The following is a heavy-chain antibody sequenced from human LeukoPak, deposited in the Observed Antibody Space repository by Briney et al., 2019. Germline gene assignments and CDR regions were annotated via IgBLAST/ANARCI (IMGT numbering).Heavy chain of an antibody. Sequence: GGSLRLSCAASGFTVSSNYMSWVRQAPGKGLEWVSVIYSGGSTYYADSVKGRFTISRDNSKNTLYLQMNSLRAEDTAAYYCAREAIVGRYAFDIWGQGTMVTVSS. V-gene: IGHV3-53*01. CDR1: GFTVSSNY. J-gene: IGHJ3*02. CDR2: IYSGGST. D-gene: IGHD3-22*01. CDR3: AREAIVGRYAFDI.